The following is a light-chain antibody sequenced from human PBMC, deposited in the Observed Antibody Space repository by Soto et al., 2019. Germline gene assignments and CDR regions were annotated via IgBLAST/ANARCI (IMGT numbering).Light chain of an antibody. J-gene: IGLJ1*01. V-gene: IGLV2-14*01. CDR3: SSYTSGSTLHV. Sequence: QSALTQPASVSGSPGQSITISCTGTSSDVGGYNYVSWYQQHPGKAPKLMIYDVRSRPSGVSNRFSGSKSGNTASLTISGLQAEDEADYYCSSYTSGSTLHVFGGGTKLTVL. CDR2: DVR. CDR1: SSDVGGYNY.